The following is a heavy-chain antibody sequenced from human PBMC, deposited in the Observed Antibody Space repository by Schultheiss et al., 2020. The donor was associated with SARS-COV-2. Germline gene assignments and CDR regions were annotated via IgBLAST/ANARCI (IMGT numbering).Heavy chain of an antibody. J-gene: IGHJ6*02. CDR1: GGSISSGGYY. CDR2: IYHSGST. Sequence: SETLSLTCTVSGGSISSGGYYWSWIRQPPGKGLEWIGYIYHSGSTYYNPSLKSRVTISVDTSKNQFSLKLSSVTAADTAVYYCARSPSVDYDSSGYTYYYYGMDVWGQGTTVTVSS. V-gene: IGHV4-30-2*01. D-gene: IGHD3-22*01. CDR3: ARSPSVDYDSSGYTYYYYGMDV.